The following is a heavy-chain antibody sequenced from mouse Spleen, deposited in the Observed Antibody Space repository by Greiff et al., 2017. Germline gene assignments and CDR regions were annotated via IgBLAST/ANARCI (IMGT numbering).Heavy chain of an antibody. CDR1: GFTFSDFY. J-gene: IGHJ3*01. Sequence: EVKLMESGGGLVQSGRSLRLSCATSGFTFSDFYMEWVRQAPGKGLEWIAASRNKANDYTTEYSASVKGRFIVSRDTSQSILYLQMNALRAEDTAIYYCARDFYDGYPFAYWGQGTLVTVSA. CDR2: SRNKANDYTT. V-gene: IGHV7-1*01. CDR3: ARDFYDGYPFAY. D-gene: IGHD2-3*01.